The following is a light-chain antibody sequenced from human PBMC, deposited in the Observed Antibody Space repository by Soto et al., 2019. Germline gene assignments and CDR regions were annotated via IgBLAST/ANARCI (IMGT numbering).Light chain of an antibody. V-gene: IGLV2-14*01. CDR2: DVS. Sequence: QSALTQPASVSGSPGQSITISCTGTSSDVGGYNYVSWYQQHPGKAPNLMIYDVSNRPSGVSNRFSGSKSGNTASLTISGLQAEDEAEYYCSSYTSSSTYVVCGGGTKLTVL. CDR3: SSYTSSSTYVV. J-gene: IGLJ2*01. CDR1: SSDVGGYNY.